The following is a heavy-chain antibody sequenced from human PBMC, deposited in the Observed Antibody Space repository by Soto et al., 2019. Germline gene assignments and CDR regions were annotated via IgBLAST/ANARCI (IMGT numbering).Heavy chain of an antibody. CDR2: ISAYNGNT. CDR1: GYTFTSYG. Sequence: ASVKVSCKASGYTFTSYGISWVRQAPGQGLEWMGWISAYNGNTNYAQKLQGRVTMTTDTSTSTAYMELRSLRSDDTAVYYCARVDIVVVVAAPNWFDPSGQGTLVTVSS. J-gene: IGHJ5*02. D-gene: IGHD2-15*01. V-gene: IGHV1-18*01. CDR3: ARVDIVVVVAAPNWFDP.